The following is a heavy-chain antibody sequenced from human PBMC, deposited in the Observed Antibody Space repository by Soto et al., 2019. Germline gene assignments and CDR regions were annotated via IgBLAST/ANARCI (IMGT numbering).Heavy chain of an antibody. CDR1: GFTFSRYC. CDR2: INGEATET. J-gene: IGHJ4*02. CDR3: AGDSLAVLNG. V-gene: IGHV3-74*01. Sequence: GGSLRLSCVASGFTFSRYCMHWVCQAPGKGLVWVARINGEATETAYADSVKGRFTISRDNTNNMFYLHMNSLRAEDTAVYYCAGDSLAVLNGWAQGTLVPVSS. D-gene: IGHD6-19*01.